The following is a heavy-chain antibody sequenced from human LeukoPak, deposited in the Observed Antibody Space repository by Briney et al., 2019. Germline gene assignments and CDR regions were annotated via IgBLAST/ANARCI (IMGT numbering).Heavy chain of an antibody. CDR3: ARASYYYDSSGYPVIYFDY. CDR2: IYYSGST. Sequence: PSETLSLTCTVSGGSISSYYWSWIRQPPGKGLEWIGYIYYSGSTNYNPSLKSRVTISVDASKNQSSLKLSSVTAADTAVYYCARASYYYDSSGYPVIYFDYWGQGTLVTVSS. CDR1: GGSISSYY. D-gene: IGHD3-22*01. J-gene: IGHJ4*02. V-gene: IGHV4-59*01.